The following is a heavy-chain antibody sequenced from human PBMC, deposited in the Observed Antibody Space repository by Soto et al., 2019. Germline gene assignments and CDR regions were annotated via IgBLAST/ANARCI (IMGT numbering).Heavy chain of an antibody. CDR2: IIPIFGTA. J-gene: IGHJ4*02. D-gene: IGHD5-12*01. CDR1: GGTFSSYA. V-gene: IGHV1-69*13. CDR3: ARDRRDGYNYDY. Sequence: SVKVSCKASGGTFSSYAISWVRQAPGQGLEWMGGIIPIFGTANYAQKFQGRVTITADESTSTAYMELSSLRSEDTAVYYCARDRRDGYNYDYWGQGTLVTVSS.